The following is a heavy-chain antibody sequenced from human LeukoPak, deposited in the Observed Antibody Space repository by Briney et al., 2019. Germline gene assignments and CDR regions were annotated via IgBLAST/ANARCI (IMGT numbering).Heavy chain of an antibody. J-gene: IGHJ5*02. CDR2: ISSSSSYI. CDR1: GFTFSSYS. V-gene: IGHV3-21*01. D-gene: IGHD6-19*01. Sequence: PGRSLRLSCAASGFTFSSYSMNWVRQAPGKGLEWVSSISSSSSYIYYADSVKGRFTISRDNAKNSLYLQMNSLRAEDTAVYYCARDRLTRAVAGKWGNWFDPWGQGTLVTVSS. CDR3: ARDRLTRAVAGKWGNWFDP.